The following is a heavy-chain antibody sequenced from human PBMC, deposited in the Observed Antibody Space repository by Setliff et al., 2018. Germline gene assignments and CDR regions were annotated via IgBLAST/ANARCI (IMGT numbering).Heavy chain of an antibody. CDR1: GFNFDNFA. V-gene: IGHV3-23*01. CDR3: AERVDGSGSHYSSFHH. Sequence: GESLKISCAASGFNFDNFAMNWVRQAPGKGLEWVSAITPNGAGTYYAASVRGRFTISRDNPKNTLYLQMNSLSAEDTAVYYCAERVDGSGSHYSSFHHWGQGTLVTVSS. J-gene: IGHJ1*01. CDR2: ITPNGAGT. D-gene: IGHD3-10*01.